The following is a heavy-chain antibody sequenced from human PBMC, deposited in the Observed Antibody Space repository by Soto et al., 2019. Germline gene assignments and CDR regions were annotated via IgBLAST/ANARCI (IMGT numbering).Heavy chain of an antibody. CDR3: ARVPDR. J-gene: IGHJ5*02. V-gene: IGHV4-30-2*01. Sequence: QLQLQESGSGLVKPSQTLSLTSAVSGGAISSGGYSWRWIRQPPGKGLEWIGYIYHSGSTYYNPSLKSRVTITVDRSKNQFALKLSSVTAADTAGYYCARVPDRWGQGTLVTVSS. CDR2: IYHSGST. CDR1: GGAISSGGYS. D-gene: IGHD2-2*01.